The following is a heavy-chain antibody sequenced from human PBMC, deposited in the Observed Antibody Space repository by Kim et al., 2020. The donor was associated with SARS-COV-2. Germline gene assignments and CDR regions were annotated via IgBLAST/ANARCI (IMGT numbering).Heavy chain of an antibody. J-gene: IGHJ6*02. D-gene: IGHD3-16*02. CDR1: GDSVSSNSVG. Sequence: SQTLSLTCVISGDSVSSNSVGWNWIRRSPSRGLEWLGRTYYSSKWNNDYAESVISRITINPDTSKNQFSLHLNSVTPEDTAVYYCARNIANKGALDVWGQ. V-gene: IGHV6-1*01. CDR3: ARNIANKGALDV. CDR2: TYYSSKWNN.